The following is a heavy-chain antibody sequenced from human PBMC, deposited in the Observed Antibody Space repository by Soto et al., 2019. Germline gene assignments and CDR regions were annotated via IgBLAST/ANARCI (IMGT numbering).Heavy chain of an antibody. Sequence: EVQLLESGGGLVQPGGSLRLSCAASGFTFSSDAMSWVRQAPWKGLEWVAGISGSCVSTYYADSVKGRFTISRDNSKRTLYRQMNSLRAEDTAVYYCAKDRERIATRSIDYWGQGTLVTVSS. D-gene: IGHD6-6*01. J-gene: IGHJ4*02. V-gene: IGHV3-23*01. CDR3: AKDRERIATRSIDY. CDR1: GFTFSSDA. CDR2: ISGSCVST.